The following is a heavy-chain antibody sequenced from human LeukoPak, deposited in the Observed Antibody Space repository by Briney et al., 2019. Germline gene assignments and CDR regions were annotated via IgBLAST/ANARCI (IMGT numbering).Heavy chain of an antibody. CDR3: KVGATSDAFDI. CDR2: ISWNSGSI. Sequence: GRSLRLSCAASGFTFDDYAMHWVRQAPGKRLEWVSGISWNSGSIGYADSVKGRFTISRDNAKNSLYLQMNSLRAEDTALYYRKVGATSDAFDIWGQGTMVTVSS. V-gene: IGHV3-9*01. CDR1: GFTFDDYA. D-gene: IGHD1-26*01. J-gene: IGHJ3*02.